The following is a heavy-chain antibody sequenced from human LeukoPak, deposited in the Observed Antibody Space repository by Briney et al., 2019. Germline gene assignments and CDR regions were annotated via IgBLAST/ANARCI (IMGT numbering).Heavy chain of an antibody. CDR1: GGSISSYY. Sequence: SETLSLTCTVSGGSISSYYWSWIRQPPGKGLEWIGYIYYSGSTNYNPSLESRVTISVDTSKNQFSLKLSSVTAADTAVYYCARHARDGYNSYYFDYWGQGTLVTVSS. V-gene: IGHV4-59*08. D-gene: IGHD5-24*01. CDR3: ARHARDGYNSYYFDY. J-gene: IGHJ4*02. CDR2: IYYSGST.